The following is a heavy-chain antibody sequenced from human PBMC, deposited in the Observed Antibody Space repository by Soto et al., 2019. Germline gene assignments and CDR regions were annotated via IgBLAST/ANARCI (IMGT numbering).Heavy chain of an antibody. Sequence: QVHLVQSGAEVKKPGASVKVSCKASGYTFTNYGITWVRQAPGQGLEWMGWISAHNGNTDYAQKLQGRVIVTRDTSTSTAYMELRSLISDDTAVYYCARGRYGDYWGXGALVTVSS. CDR2: ISAHNGNT. CDR1: GYTFTNYG. J-gene: IGHJ4*02. V-gene: IGHV1-18*01. CDR3: ARGRYGDY. D-gene: IGHD1-1*01.